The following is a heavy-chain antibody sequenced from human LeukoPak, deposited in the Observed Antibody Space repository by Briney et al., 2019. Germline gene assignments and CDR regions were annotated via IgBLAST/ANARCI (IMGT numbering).Heavy chain of an antibody. J-gene: IGHJ4*02. CDR2: INHSGST. D-gene: IGHD2-15*01. V-gene: IGHV4-34*01. CDR3: ARGLRYCSGGSCYRWYYFDY. Sequence: SETLSLTCAVYGGSFSGYYWSWIRQPPGKGLEWIGEINHSGSTNYNPSLKSRVTISVDTSKTQFSLKLSSVTAADTAVYYCARGLRYCSGGSCYRWYYFDYWGQGTLVTVSS. CDR1: GGSFSGYY.